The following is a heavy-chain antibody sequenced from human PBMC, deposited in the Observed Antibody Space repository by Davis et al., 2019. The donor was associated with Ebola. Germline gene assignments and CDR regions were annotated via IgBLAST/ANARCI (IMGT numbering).Heavy chain of an antibody. CDR2: IYYSGST. CDR3: ARGGGSGGY. V-gene: IGHV4-59*01. D-gene: IGHD6-25*01. CDR1: GGSISSYY. J-gene: IGHJ4*02. Sequence: MPSETLSLTCAVYGGSISSYYWSWIRQPPGKGLEWIGYIYYSGSTNYNPSLKSRVTISVDTSKNQFSLKLSSVTAADTAVYYCARGGGSGGYWGQGTLVTVSS.